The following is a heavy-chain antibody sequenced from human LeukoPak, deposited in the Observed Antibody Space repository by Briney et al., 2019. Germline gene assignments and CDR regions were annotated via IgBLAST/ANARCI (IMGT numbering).Heavy chain of an antibody. CDR3: ARDRGYSALDY. CDR1: GFTLRCRW. CDR2: ISPDRSIT. V-gene: IGHV3-74*01. Sequence: GGSVRLFCAASGFTLRCRWKQCPPQVRGEGAVWFSCISPDRSITKDAGFVRGRFTISRVNAKNMVYLEMNGLRAEDTAEYFCARDRGYSALDYWGRETLVTVSS. J-gene: IGHJ4*02. D-gene: IGHD4-11*01.